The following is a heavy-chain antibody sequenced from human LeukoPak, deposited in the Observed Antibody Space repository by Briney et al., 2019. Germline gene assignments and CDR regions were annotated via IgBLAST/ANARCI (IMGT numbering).Heavy chain of an antibody. J-gene: IGHJ4*02. V-gene: IGHV1-69*02. Sequence: SVKVSCKASGCTFSRYTISWVRQAPGQGLEGMGRSILILGIANYARKFQGRVTITAEKSTTTAYTELSSMRSDDTAVEYRARSHDSSDYYYHFDYWGQRTLVTVPS. CDR1: GCTFSRYT. D-gene: IGHD3-22*01. CDR2: SILILGIA. CDR3: ARSHDSSDYYYHFDY.